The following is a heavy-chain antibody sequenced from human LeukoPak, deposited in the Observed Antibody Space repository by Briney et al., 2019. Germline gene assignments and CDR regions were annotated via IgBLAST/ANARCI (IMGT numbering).Heavy chain of an antibody. J-gene: IGHJ6*03. CDR3: ARRNHYYDSSGYYYYYYYMDV. CDR2: IYYSGST. Sequence: PSETLSLTCTVSGDSISTSNSYWGWIRQPPGKGLEWIGYIYYSGSTNYNPSLKSRVTISVDTSKNQFSLKLSSVTAADTAVYYCARRNHYYDSSGYYYYYYYMDVWGKGTTVTISS. CDR1: GDSISTSNSY. D-gene: IGHD3-22*01. V-gene: IGHV4-61*05.